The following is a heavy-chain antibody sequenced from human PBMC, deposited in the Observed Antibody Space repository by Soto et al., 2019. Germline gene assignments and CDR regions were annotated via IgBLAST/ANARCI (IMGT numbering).Heavy chain of an antibody. CDR1: GGSISHYY. CDR2: IYESVNT. J-gene: IGHJ3*02. CDR3: ARDFRPAVRTVAPRPGAFDS. Sequence: KPSETLSLTCSVSGGSISHYYWTWIRQPPGKGLEWIGYIYESVNTNYNTSLKSRVTISVDTSKNQFSLKLTSVTAADTAVYYCARDFRPAVRTVAPRPGAFDSWGQGTMVTVSS. V-gene: IGHV4-59*01. D-gene: IGHD6-19*01.